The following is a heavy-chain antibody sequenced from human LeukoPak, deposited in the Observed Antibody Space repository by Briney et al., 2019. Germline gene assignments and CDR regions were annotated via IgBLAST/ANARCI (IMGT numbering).Heavy chain of an antibody. Sequence: TGGSLRLSCAAYGFTFNMYWMTWVRQAPGKGLESVAYINKDGSDKYYVDSVKGRFTVSRDNAKNSLYLQMNSLRAEDTAVYYCARDAGYGGNSDYWGQGTLVTVSS. CDR3: ARDAGYGGNSDY. CDR1: GFTFNMYW. J-gene: IGHJ4*02. V-gene: IGHV3-7*01. D-gene: IGHD4-23*01. CDR2: INKDGSDK.